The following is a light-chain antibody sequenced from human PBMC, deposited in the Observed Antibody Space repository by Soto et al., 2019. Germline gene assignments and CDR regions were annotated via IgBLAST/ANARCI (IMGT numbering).Light chain of an antibody. CDR2: DND. CDR1: SSNIGSNS. V-gene: IGLV1-44*01. J-gene: IGLJ2*01. CDR3: ATWDDSLNGL. Sequence: QTVLTQPPSASGTPGQRVTISCSGSSSNIGSNSVNWYQQLPGTAPKLLIYDNDQRPSGVPDRFSGSKSGTSASLAISGRQSEDEADYYCATWDDSLNGLFGGGTKLTVL.